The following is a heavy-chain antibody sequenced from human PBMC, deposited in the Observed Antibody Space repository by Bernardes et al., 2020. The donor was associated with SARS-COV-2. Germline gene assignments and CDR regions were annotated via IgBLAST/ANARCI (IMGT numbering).Heavy chain of an antibody. Sequence: GGSLRLSCVSSSFTLSSYAMSWVRQATGKGLEWVSGIIGETEDTYYADSVKGRFTISRDNSMNNLFRQMSSLGAEETAVYYCAKDYCGGDCDFFDYWCQGALVSVSS. CDR1: SFTLSSYA. CDR3: AKDYCGGDCDFFDY. V-gene: IGHV3-23*01. CDR2: IIGETEDT. J-gene: IGHJ4*02. D-gene: IGHD2-21*02.